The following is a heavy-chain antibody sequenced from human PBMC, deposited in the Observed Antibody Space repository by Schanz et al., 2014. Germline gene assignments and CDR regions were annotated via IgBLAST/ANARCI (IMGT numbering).Heavy chain of an antibody. J-gene: IGHJ3*02. Sequence: QVQLQESGPGLVKPSETLSLTCTVSGGSISTYYWSWIRQPAGKGLEWIGEIHHSGSIIYNPSLRSGVTISMDTSKNQFFLKVTSVTAADTAVYYCARVVLGGDAFDIWGQGTTVTVSS. V-gene: IGHV4-4*07. CDR1: GGSISTYY. CDR3: ARVVLGGDAFDI. D-gene: IGHD3-10*01. CDR2: IHHSGSI.